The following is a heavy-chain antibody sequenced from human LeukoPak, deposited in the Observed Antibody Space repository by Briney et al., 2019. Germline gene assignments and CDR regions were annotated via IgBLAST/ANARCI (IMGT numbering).Heavy chain of an antibody. CDR2: ISSSSSYI. Sequence: PGGSLRLSCVASGFTFSSYSMNWVRQAPGKGLEWVSSISSSSSYIYYADSVKGRFTISRDNAKNSLYLQMNSLRAEDTAVYYCARRKTRYYYDSSGYQTGAFDYWGQGTLVTVSS. J-gene: IGHJ4*02. CDR3: ARRKTRYYYDSSGYQTGAFDY. V-gene: IGHV3-21*01. CDR1: GFTFSSYS. D-gene: IGHD3-22*01.